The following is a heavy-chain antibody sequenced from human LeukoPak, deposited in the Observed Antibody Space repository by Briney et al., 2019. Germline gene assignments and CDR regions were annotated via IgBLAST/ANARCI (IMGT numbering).Heavy chain of an antibody. V-gene: IGHV1-18*01. D-gene: IGHD2-15*01. CDR2: ISAYNGNT. CDR1: GYTFTSYG. Sequence: GSSVKVSCKASGYTFTSYGISWVRQAPGQGLEWMGWISAYNGNTNYAQKLQGRVTMTTDTSTSTAYMELRSLRSDDTAVYYCARGCSGGSCHDDYYYYGMDVWGQGTTVTVSS. J-gene: IGHJ6*02. CDR3: ARGCSGGSCHDDYYYYGMDV.